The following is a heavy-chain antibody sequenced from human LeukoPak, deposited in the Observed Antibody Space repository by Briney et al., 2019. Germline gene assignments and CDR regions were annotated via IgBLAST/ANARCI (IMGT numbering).Heavy chain of an antibody. CDR2: IYYSGST. D-gene: IGHD4-23*01. J-gene: IGHJ4*02. CDR3: AREYGGNSWFNY. V-gene: IGHV4-59*01. CDR1: GGAISSYY. Sequence: PSETLSLTCTVSGGAISSYYWSWIRQPPGKGLEWIGYIYYSGSTNYNPSLKSRVTISVDTSKNQSSLKLSSVTAADTAVYYCAREYGGNSWFNYWGQGTLVTVSS.